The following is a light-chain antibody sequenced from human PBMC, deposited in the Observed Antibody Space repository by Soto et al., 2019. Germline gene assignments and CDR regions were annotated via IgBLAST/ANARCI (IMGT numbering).Light chain of an antibody. Sequence: ENVLTQSPGTLSLSPGEGASLSCRASQSVSSNYLAWFQQKPGQAPRLLIYGASTRATGIPDRFSGGGSGTEFTLTISSLQSEDFVVYYCQQYNSWPPITFGQGTRLEIK. CDR2: GAS. CDR3: QQYNSWPPIT. V-gene: IGKV3-20*01. J-gene: IGKJ5*01. CDR1: QSVSSNY.